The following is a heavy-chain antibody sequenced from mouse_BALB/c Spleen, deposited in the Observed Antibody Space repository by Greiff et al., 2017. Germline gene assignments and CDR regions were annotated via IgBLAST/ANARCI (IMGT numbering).Heavy chain of an antibody. D-gene: IGHD2-3*01. CDR3: VRDRGGYYGDYFDY. CDR2: IWTGGGT. J-gene: IGHJ2*01. Sequence: VQRVESGPGLVAPSQSLSITCTVSGFSLTSYDISWIRQPPGKGLEWLGVIWTGGGTNYNSAFMSRLSISKDNSKSQVFLKMNSLQTDDTAIYYCVRDRGGYYGDYFDYWGQGTTLTVSS. V-gene: IGHV2-9-2*01. CDR1: GFSLTSYD.